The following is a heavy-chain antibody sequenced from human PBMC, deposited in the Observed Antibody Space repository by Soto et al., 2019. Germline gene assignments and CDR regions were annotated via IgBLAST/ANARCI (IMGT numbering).Heavy chain of an antibody. CDR2: MNPNSGNT. V-gene: IGHV1-8*01. CDR3: AIGRRDYGDYVDY. Sequence: QVQLVQSGAEVKKPGASVKVSCKASGYTFTSYDINWVRQATGQGLEWMGWMNPNSGNTGYAQKFQGRVTMTRNTYRSTDYMELSSLGSEDTAVYYCAIGRRDYGDYVDYWGQGSLVTVS. D-gene: IGHD4-17*01. J-gene: IGHJ4*02. CDR1: GYTFTSYD.